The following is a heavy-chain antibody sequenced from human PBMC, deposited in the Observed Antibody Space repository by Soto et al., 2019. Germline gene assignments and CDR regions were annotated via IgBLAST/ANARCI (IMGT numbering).Heavy chain of an antibody. CDR1: GGTFISYA. V-gene: IGHV1-69*13. D-gene: IGHD2-15*01. CDR2: IIPIFGTA. J-gene: IGHJ4*02. CDR3: ASYPLNCSGGSCYSGKFDY. Sequence: SVTVYCQAAGGTFISYAISWVRQAPGQGLEWMGGIIPIFGTANYAQKFQGRVTITADESTSTAYMELSSLRSEDTAVYYCASYPLNCSGGSCYSGKFDYWGQGTLVTVSS.